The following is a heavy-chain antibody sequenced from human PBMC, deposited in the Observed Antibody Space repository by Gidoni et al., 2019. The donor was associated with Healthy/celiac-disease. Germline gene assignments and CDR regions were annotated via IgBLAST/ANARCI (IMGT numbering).Heavy chain of an antibody. J-gene: IGHJ4*02. CDR1: GFTFSSYG. CDR2: ISYDGSNK. CDR3: AKARYNWNLDSYFDY. V-gene: IGHV3-30*18. Sequence: QVQLVESGGGVVQPGRSLRLSCAASGFTFSSYGMHWVRQAPGKGLEWVAVISYDGSNKYYADSVKGRFTISRDNSKNTLYLQMNSLRAEDTAVYYCAKARYNWNLDSYFDYWGQGTLVTVSS. D-gene: IGHD1-20*01.